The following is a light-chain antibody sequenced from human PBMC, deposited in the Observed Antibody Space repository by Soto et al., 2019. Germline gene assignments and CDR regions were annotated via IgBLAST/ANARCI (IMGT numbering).Light chain of an antibody. Sequence: QSALTQPASVSGSPGQSITISCTGTSSDVGGYSYVSWYQQHPGKAPKLMIYEVSNRPSGVSNRFSGSKSGNTVSLTISGLQAEDEADYYCSSYTSSSSVVFGGGTKLTVL. V-gene: IGLV2-14*01. J-gene: IGLJ2*01. CDR2: EVS. CDR1: SSDVGGYSY. CDR3: SSYTSSSSVV.